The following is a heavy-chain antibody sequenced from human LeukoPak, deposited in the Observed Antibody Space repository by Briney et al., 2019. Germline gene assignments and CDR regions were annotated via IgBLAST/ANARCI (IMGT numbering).Heavy chain of an antibody. D-gene: IGHD2-2*01. J-gene: IGHJ6*02. V-gene: IGHV3-7*01. CDR2: IKQDGSEK. Sequence: GGSLRLSCAASGFTFSSYWMSWVRQAPGKGLGWVANIKQDGSEKYYVDSVKGRFTISRDNAKNSLYLQMNSLRAEDTAVYYCAREDIVVVPAAQYYYYYYGMDVWGQGTTVTVSS. CDR3: AREDIVVVPAAQYYYYYYGMDV. CDR1: GFTFSSYW.